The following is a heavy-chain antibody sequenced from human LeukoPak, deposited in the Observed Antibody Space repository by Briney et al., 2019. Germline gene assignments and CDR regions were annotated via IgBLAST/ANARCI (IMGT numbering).Heavy chain of an antibody. CDR2: IIPILGIA. V-gene: IGHV1-69*04. CDR1: GGTFSSYA. D-gene: IGHD5-18*01. CDR3: ASGGYNYGETTGAYDY. Sequence: SVKVSCKASGGTFSSYAISWVRQAPGQGLEWMGRIIPILGIANYAQKFQGRVTITADKSTSTAYMELSSLRSEDTAVYYCASGGYNYGETTGAYDYWGQGTLVTVSS. J-gene: IGHJ4*02.